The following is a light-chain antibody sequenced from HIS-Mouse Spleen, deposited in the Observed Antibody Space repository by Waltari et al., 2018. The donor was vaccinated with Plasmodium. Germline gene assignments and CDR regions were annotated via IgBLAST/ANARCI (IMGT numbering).Light chain of an antibody. CDR2: EGS. CDR3: CSYAGSSTFVV. J-gene: IGLJ2*01. CDR1: SRDFGSYNL. V-gene: IGLV2-23*03. Sequence: QSALTQPASVSGSPGQSITIPCPGTSRDFGSYNLVSWYQQHPGKAPKLMIYEGSKRPSGVSNRFSGSKSGNTASLTISGLQAEDEADYYCCSYAGSSTFVVFGGGTKLTVL.